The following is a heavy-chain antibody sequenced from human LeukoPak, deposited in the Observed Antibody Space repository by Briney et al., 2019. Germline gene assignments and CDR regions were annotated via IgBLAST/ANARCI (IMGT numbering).Heavy chain of an antibody. CDR3: ARLSPIVVAHFDY. Sequence: GSLRLSCAASGFTFSSYAMSWVRQAPGKGLEWIGEINHSGSTNYNPSLKSRVTISVDTSKNQFSLKLSSVTAADTAVYYCARLSPIVVAHFDYWGQGTLVTVSS. J-gene: IGHJ4*02. D-gene: IGHD2-2*01. V-gene: IGHV4-34*01. CDR2: INHSGST. CDR1: GFTFSSYA.